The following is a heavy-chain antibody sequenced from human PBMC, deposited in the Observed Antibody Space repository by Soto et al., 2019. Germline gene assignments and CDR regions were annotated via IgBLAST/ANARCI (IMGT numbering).Heavy chain of an antibody. Sequence: ITLKESGPTLVKPIQTLTLTCTFSGFSLNTGGVGVGWVRQPRGKAMEWLALIYWDDDERYRPSLRSRLNTTKDTSNNHVVLTMTNMDPEDTATYYCVRNWRYYGCDYYYGMDAWGQGTTVTVSS. CDR2: IYWDDDE. D-gene: IGHD3-10*01. CDR3: VRNWRYYGCDYYYGMDA. V-gene: IGHV2-5*02. CDR1: GFSLNTGGVG. J-gene: IGHJ6*02.